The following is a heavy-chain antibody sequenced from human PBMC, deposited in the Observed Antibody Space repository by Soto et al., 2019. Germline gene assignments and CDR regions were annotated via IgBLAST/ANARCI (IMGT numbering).Heavy chain of an antibody. J-gene: IGHJ6*02. CDR3: ARVRYCSSTSCYDYYYYGMDV. CDR1: GFTFSSYS. CDR2: IGTRSDI. D-gene: IGHD2-2*01. V-gene: IGHV3-21*01. Sequence: GGSLRLSCAASGFTFSSYSMHWVRQAPGKGLEWVSSIGTRSDIYYADSVKGRFTISRDNAKNSLSLQMNSLRAEDTAVYYCARVRYCSSTSCYDYYYYGMDVWGQGTTVTVPS.